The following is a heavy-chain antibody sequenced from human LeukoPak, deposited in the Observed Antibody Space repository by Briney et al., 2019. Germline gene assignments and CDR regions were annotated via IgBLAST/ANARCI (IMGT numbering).Heavy chain of an antibody. CDR2: IYYSGST. V-gene: IGHV4-59*01. J-gene: IGHJ4*02. CDR3: ARDRSGMEFDY. Sequence: SETLSLTCTVSGGSIGSYYRSWIRQPPGKGLEWIGYIYYSGSTNYNPSLKSRVTISVDTSKNQFSLKLSTVTAADTAVYYCARDRSGMEFDYWGQGTLVTVSS. CDR1: GGSIGSYY. D-gene: IGHD3-22*01.